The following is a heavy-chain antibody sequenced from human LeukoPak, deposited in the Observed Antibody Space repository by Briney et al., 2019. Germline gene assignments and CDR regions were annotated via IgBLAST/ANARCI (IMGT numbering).Heavy chain of an antibody. CDR2: ISGSGGST. J-gene: IGHJ4*02. D-gene: IGHD6-6*01. Sequence: GGSLRLSCAASGFTFSSYAMSWVRQAPGKGLEWVSAISGSGGSTYYADSVKGRFTISRDNSKNTLYLQMNSLRAEDTAVYYCAKDRPHYSSSFDEFDYWGQGTLVTVSS. CDR1: GFTFSSYA. V-gene: IGHV3-23*01. CDR3: AKDRPHYSSSFDEFDY.